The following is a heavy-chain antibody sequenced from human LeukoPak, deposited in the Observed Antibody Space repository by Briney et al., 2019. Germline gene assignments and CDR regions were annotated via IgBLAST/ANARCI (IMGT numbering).Heavy chain of an antibody. J-gene: IGHJ5*02. D-gene: IGHD3-3*01. Sequence: NPSETLSLTCAVYGGSFSGYYWSWIRQPPGKRLEWIGEINHSGSTNYNPSLKSRVTISVDTSKNQFSLKLSSVTAADTAVYYCARGYYDFWSGYPWFDPWGQGTLVTVSS. CDR3: ARGYYDFWSGYPWFDP. CDR2: INHSGST. CDR1: GGSFSGYY. V-gene: IGHV4-34*01.